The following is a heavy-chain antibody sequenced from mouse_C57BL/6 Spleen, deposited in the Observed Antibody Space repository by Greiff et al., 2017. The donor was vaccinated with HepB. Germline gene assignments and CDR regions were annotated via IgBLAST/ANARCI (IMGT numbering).Heavy chain of an antibody. Sequence: EVKLMESGGGLVQPGGSLKLSCAASGFTFSDYYMYWVRQTPEKRLEWVAYISNGGGSTYYPDTVKGRFTISRDNAKNTLYLQMSRLKSEDTAMYYCARRSPPYWYFDVWGTGTTVTVSS. CDR1: GFTFSDYY. J-gene: IGHJ1*03. D-gene: IGHD1-1*01. CDR3: ARRSPPYWYFDV. V-gene: IGHV5-12*01. CDR2: ISNGGGST.